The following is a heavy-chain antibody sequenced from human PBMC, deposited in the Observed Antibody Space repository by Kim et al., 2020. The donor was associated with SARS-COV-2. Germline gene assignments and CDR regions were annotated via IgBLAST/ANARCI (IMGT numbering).Heavy chain of an antibody. D-gene: IGHD3-22*01. V-gene: IGHV4-39*01. CDR1: GGSISSSSYY. CDR3: ASVTPLPLPHSYDSSVYRPLSLFDY. J-gene: IGHJ4*02. Sequence: SETLSLTCTVSGGSISSSSYYWGWIRQPPGKGLEWIGSIYYSGSTYYNPSLKSRITISVDTSKNQFSLKLSSVTAADTAVYYCASVTPLPLPHSYDSSVYRPLSLFDYWGQGAVVTVSS. CDR2: IYYSGST.